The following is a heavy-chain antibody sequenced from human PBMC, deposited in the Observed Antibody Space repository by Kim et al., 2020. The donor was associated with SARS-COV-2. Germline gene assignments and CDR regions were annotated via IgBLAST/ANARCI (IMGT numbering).Heavy chain of an antibody. V-gene: IGHV3-33*06. D-gene: IGHD3-10*01. Sequence: SVKGRFTLSRDNSKNTLYLQMNSLRAEDTAVYYCAKDRRLLWFGEVDIDYWGQGTLVTVSS. J-gene: IGHJ4*02. CDR3: AKDRRLLWFGEVDIDY.